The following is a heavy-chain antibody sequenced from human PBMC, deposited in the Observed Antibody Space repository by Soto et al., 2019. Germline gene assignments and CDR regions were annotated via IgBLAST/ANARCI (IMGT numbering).Heavy chain of an antibody. V-gene: IGHV3-11*06. Sequence: QVQLVESGGGLVKPGGSLRLSCAASGFTFSDYYMSWIRQAPGKGLEWVSYISSSSSYTNYADSVKGRFTISRDNAKNSLYLQMNSLRAEDTAVYYCARDKCDGSSPEPCFDPWGQGTLVTVSS. CDR3: ARDKCDGSSPEPCFDP. D-gene: IGHD6-13*01. J-gene: IGHJ5*02. CDR1: GFTFSDYY. CDR2: ISSSSSYT.